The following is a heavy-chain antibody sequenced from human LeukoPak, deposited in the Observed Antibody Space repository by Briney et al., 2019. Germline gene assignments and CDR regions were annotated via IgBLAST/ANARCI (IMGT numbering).Heavy chain of an antibody. CDR3: ASRGARMVACPLSFDY. V-gene: IGHV5-51*01. Sequence: GEAQKISCKGSGYSFTNYWIGWVRQMPRKGLEWMGIIYSHDSDTRYRPSFHGQVIISVDKSISTAYLQWSSLKASDTAMDYCASRGARMVACPLSFDYWGQGTLVSVSS. J-gene: IGHJ4*02. CDR1: GYSFTNYW. D-gene: IGHD5-12*01. CDR2: IYSHDSDT.